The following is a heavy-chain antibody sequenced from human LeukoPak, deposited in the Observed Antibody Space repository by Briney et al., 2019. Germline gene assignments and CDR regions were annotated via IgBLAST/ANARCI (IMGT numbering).Heavy chain of an antibody. Sequence: PSETLSLTCTVSGASITTYYWSWIRQPPGKGLEWIGYIYYSGSTNCNPSLKSRVTISVDTSKNQFSLKLTSVTAADTAVYYCARGDVVVPGGWFAPWGQGTLVTVSS. CDR2: IYYSGST. J-gene: IGHJ5*02. CDR1: GASITTYY. D-gene: IGHD2-2*01. CDR3: ARGDVVVPGGWFAP. V-gene: IGHV4-59*08.